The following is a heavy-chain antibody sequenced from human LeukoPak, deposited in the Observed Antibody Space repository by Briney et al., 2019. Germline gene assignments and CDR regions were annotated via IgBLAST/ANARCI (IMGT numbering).Heavy chain of an antibody. V-gene: IGHV1-2*02. CDR3: VRDRLLWFGELSYGMDV. Sequence: ASVKVSCKASGYTFTGYYMHWVRQAPAQGLDWMGWINPNSGGTNYAQKFQGRVTMTRDTSISTAYMELSRLRSDDTAVYYCVRDRLLWFGELSYGMDVWGQGTTVTVSS. CDR1: GYTFTGYY. CDR2: INPNSGGT. J-gene: IGHJ6*02. D-gene: IGHD3-10*01.